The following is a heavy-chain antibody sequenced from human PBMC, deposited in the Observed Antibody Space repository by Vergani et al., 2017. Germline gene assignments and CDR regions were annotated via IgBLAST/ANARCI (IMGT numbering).Heavy chain of an antibody. Sequence: QVQLVQSGAEVKKPGSSVKVSCKASGGTFSNYTISWVRQAPGQGLEWMGRIIPILGIANYAQKFQGRVTITADKSTSTAYMELSSLRSEDTAVYYCARVLKEIRDGYSHGMDVWGQGTTVTVSS. D-gene: IGHD5-24*01. CDR1: GGTFSNYT. J-gene: IGHJ6*02. CDR3: ARVLKEIRDGYSHGMDV. CDR2: IIPILGIA. V-gene: IGHV1-69*02.